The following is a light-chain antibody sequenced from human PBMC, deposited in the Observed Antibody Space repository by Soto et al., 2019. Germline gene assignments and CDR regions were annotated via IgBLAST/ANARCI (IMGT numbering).Light chain of an antibody. Sequence: IVVTQSPLSLPVTPGEPASISCRSSQSLLHSNGYNYLDWYLQKPGQSPQLLIYLGSNRASGVPGRFSGSGSGTDFTLKISRVEAEDVGVYYCMQALQTPTFGQGTRLEIK. CDR1: QSLLHSNGYNY. V-gene: IGKV2-28*01. CDR3: MQALQTPT. CDR2: LGS. J-gene: IGKJ5*01.